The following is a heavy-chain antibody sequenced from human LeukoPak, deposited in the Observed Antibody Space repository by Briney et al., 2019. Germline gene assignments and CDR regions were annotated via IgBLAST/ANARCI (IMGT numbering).Heavy chain of an antibody. Sequence: PSETLSLTCAVYGGSFSGYYWSWIRQPPGKGLEWIGEINHSGSTNYNPSLKSRVTISVDTSKNQSSLKLSSVTAADTAVYYCARRGRYYDILTGHRFYYFDYWGQGTLVTVSS. V-gene: IGHV4-34*01. CDR3: ARRGRYYDILTGHRFYYFDY. CDR2: INHSGST. CDR1: GGSFSGYY. J-gene: IGHJ4*02. D-gene: IGHD3-9*01.